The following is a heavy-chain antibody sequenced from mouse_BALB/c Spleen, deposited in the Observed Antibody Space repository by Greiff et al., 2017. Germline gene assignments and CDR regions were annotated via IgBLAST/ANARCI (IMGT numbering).Heavy chain of an antibody. D-gene: IGHD2-4*01. J-gene: IGHJ2*01. CDR2: IRNKANGYTT. V-gene: IGHV7-3*02. Sequence: EVQLVESGGGLVQPGGSLRLSCATSGFTFTAYYMSWVRQPPGKALEWLGFIRNKANGYTTEYSASVKGRFTISRDNSQSILYLQMNTLRAEDSATYYCARDRGDYDYYFDYWGQGTTLTVSS. CDR1: GFTFTAYY. CDR3: ARDRGDYDYYFDY.